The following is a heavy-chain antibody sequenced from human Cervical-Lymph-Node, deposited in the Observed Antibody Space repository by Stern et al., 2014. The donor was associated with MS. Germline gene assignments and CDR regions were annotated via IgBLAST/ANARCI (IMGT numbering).Heavy chain of an antibody. J-gene: IGHJ4*02. CDR3: AKPQNIVVVVAVDFDY. CDR2: ISGSGGST. D-gene: IGHD2-15*01. CDR1: GFTFSSYA. Sequence: EVQLVQSGGGLVQPGWSLRLSCAASGFTFSSYAMSWVRQAPGKGLEWVSAISGSGGSTYYADSVKGRFTISRDNSKNTLYLQMNSLRAEDTAVYYCAKPQNIVVVVAVDFDYWGQGTLVTVSS. V-gene: IGHV3-23*04.